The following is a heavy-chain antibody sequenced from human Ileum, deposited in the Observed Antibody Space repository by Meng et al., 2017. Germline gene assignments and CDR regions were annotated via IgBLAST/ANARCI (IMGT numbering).Heavy chain of an antibody. D-gene: IGHD6-19*01. CDR3: ARGGGWRRGEGYSFDY. V-gene: IGHV4-59*01. Sequence: QLQLQESGPRLVKPSETLSLTCTVSGGSIRNFYWSWIRQSPGKGLEWIGYIHYTGTTNYNPSLKSRVVISLDTSKKQFSLRLTSVTAADTAVYFCARGGGWRRGEGYSFDYWGQGTLVTVSS. J-gene: IGHJ4*02. CDR2: IHYTGTT. CDR1: GGSIRNFY.